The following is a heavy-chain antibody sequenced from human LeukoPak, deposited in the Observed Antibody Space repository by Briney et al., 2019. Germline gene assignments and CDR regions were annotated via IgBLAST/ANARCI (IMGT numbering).Heavy chain of an antibody. Sequence: GGSLRLSCAASGFTFNDYSMNWVRQAPGKGLEWVSYISNGGGTIYYADSVRGRFTISRDNDKNSLYLEMNNLRADDTAVYYCVKKGQADDDGKPDWGQGTLVTVSS. J-gene: IGHJ4*02. D-gene: IGHD1-1*01. CDR3: VKKGQADDDGKPD. CDR2: ISNGGGTI. CDR1: GFTFNDYS. V-gene: IGHV3-48*04.